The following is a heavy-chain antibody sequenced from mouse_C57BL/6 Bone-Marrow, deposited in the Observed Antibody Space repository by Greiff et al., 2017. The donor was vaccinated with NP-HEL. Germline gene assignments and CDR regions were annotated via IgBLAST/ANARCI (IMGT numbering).Heavy chain of an antibody. J-gene: IGHJ3*01. V-gene: IGHV5-17*01. D-gene: IGHD1-1*01. Sequence: EVKLVESGGGLVKPGGSLKLSCAASGFTFSDYGMHWVRQAPEKGLEWVAYISSGSSTIYYADTVKGRFTISRDNAKNTLFLQMTSLRSEDTAMYYCARIHGSSPAWFAYWGQGTLVTVSA. CDR1: GFTFSDYG. CDR2: ISSGSSTI. CDR3: ARIHGSSPAWFAY.